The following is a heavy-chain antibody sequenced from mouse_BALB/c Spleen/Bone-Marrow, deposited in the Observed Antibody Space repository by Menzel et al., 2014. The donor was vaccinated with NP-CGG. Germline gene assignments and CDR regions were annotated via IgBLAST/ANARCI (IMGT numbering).Heavy chain of an antibody. V-gene: IGHV1-4*01. CDR1: GYTFTDYT. CDR2: VSPRSGYA. Sequence: VKLQESGAELASPGASVKMSCKASGYTFTDYTIQWVKQRPGQGLEWIGYVSPRSGYANYNQKFKDKATLTADKSSSTAFMQLSSLTSEDSAVYYCARPKGFALDYWGQGTALTVSS. CDR3: ARPKGFALDY. J-gene: IGHJ2*01.